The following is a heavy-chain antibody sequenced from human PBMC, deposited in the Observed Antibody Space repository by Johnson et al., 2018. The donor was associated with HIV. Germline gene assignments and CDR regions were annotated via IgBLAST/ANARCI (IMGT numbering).Heavy chain of an antibody. CDR2: IRSKANSYAT. V-gene: IGHV3-73*01. J-gene: IGHJ3*02. Sequence: EVQLVESGGGLVQPGGSLKLSCAASGFTFSGSAMHWVRQASGKGLEWVGHIRSKANSYATAYAASVKGRFTISRDNAKNSLYLQMNSLRAEDTALYYCARGGGGLGYCSSTNCYGSDAFDIWGQGTMVTVSS. CDR1: GFTFSGSA. D-gene: IGHD2-2*01. CDR3: ARGGGGLGYCSSTNCYGSDAFDI.